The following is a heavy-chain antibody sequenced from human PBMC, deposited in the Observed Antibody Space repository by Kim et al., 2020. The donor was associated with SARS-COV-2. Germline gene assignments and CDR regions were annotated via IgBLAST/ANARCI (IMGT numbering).Heavy chain of an antibody. V-gene: IGHV3-9*01. J-gene: IGHJ5*02. CDR3: AKSGRYYGSGSSLFDP. CDR2: ISWNSGSI. CDR1: RFTFDDYA. Sequence: GGSLRLSCAASRFTFDDYAMHWVRQAPGKGLEWVSGISWNSGSIGYADSVKGRFTISRDNAKNSLYLQMNSLRAEDTALYYCAKSGRYYGSGSSLFDPWGQGTLVTVSS. D-gene: IGHD3-10*01.